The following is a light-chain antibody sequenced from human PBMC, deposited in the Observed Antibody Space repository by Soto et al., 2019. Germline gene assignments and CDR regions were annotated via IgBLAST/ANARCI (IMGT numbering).Light chain of an antibody. CDR2: AAS. CDR3: LQDHNYPWT. V-gene: IGKV1-6*02. Sequence: IQMTQSPSSLSVSIIDRVTITCRASQDIGNDLGWYQQRPGEAPKLLLYAASTLRSGVPSRFSGSGSGTHFALTINSLQPEDYATYFCLQDHNYPWTSGRGTKVDIK. J-gene: IGKJ1*01. CDR1: QDIGND.